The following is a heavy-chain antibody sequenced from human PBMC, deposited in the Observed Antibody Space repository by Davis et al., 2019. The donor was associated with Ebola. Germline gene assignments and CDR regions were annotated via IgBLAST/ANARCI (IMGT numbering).Heavy chain of an antibody. D-gene: IGHD6-25*01. V-gene: IGHV1-2*02. CDR3: ATGGGILNY. Sequence: ASVKVSCKTSGNPFGGYYLHWVRQAPGQGLEWLGWINSDNGDTNHAQKFHGRGTMTRDTSISTASMELSSLTSDDTAIYYCATGGGILNYWGQGTLVTVSS. CDR2: INSDNGDT. J-gene: IGHJ4*02. CDR1: GNPFGGYY.